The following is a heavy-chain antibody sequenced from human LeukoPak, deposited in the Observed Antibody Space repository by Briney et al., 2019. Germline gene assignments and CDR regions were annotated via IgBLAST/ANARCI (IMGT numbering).Heavy chain of an antibody. J-gene: IGHJ4*02. CDR3: AREGGRGRGPPLVDF. CDR1: GFIVSGDF. V-gene: IGHV3-53*01. Sequence: PGGSLRLSCAASGFIVSGDFMSWVRQAPGKGLEWVSVIYSDGSTYYADSVKGRFTISRDNSKNTLDLQMTGLRAEDTAVYYCAREGGRGRGPPLVDFWGQGTLVTVSS. CDR2: IYSDGST. D-gene: IGHD3-16*01.